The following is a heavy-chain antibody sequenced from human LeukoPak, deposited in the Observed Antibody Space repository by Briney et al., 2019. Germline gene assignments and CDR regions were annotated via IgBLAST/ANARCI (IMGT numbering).Heavy chain of an antibody. V-gene: IGHV1-24*01. CDR2: FDPEDGET. Sequence: GASVKVSCKVSGYTLTELSMHWVRQAPGKGLEWMGGFDPEDGETIYAQKFQGRVTMTRDMSTSTVYMELSSLRSEDTAVYYCARVYSYGSSFDYWGQGTLVTVSS. CDR3: ARVYSYGSSFDY. D-gene: IGHD5-18*01. CDR1: GYTLTELS. J-gene: IGHJ4*02.